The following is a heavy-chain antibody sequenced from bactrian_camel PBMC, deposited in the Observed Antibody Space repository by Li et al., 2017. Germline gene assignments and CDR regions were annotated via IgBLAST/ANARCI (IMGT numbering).Heavy chain of an antibody. V-gene: IGHV3S54*01. CDR3: AATVSWPCGVTPSEYTS. J-gene: IGHJ4*01. CDR2: VYTGTKTT. D-gene: IGHD1*01. Sequence: VQLVESGGGLVQPGESLRLSCESSLYVYSSYCMGWFRQVTGNQRAAVAAVYTGTKTTYVADSLKGRFIVSQAVNGTLYLQMNSLKPEDAGMYYCAATVSWPCGVTPSEYTSWGQGTQVTVS. CDR1: LYVYSSYC.